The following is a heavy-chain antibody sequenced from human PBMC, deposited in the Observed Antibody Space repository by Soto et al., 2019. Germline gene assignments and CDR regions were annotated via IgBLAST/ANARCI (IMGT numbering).Heavy chain of an antibody. V-gene: IGHV5-51*01. CDR3: ARTSAWPYYYYYMDV. CDR2: IYPGDSDT. Sequence: GGSLKISCKGSWYRLTRYWIGLGRQGPGKGLEWMGIIYPGDSDTRYSPSFQGQVTISADKSISTAYLQWSSLKASDTAMYYCARTSAWPYYYYYMDVWGKGTTVTVSS. CDR1: WYRLTRYW. J-gene: IGHJ6*03. D-gene: IGHD2-2*01.